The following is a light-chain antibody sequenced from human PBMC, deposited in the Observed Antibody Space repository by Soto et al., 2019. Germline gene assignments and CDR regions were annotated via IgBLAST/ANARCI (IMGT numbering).Light chain of an antibody. CDR1: QSVSSNY. CDR2: GAS. V-gene: IGKV3-20*01. CDR3: QQYGTSPRT. Sequence: EIVLTQSPGTLSLSPGERATLSCRASQSVSSNYLAWYQQKPGQAPRVLIYGASSRATGIPDRFSCSGSGTDFTLTISRLEPEDFAVYYCQQYGTSPRTFGQGTKVEVK. J-gene: IGKJ1*01.